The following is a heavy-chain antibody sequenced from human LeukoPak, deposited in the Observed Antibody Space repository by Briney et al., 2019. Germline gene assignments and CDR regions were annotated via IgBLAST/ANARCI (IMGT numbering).Heavy chain of an antibody. CDR2: FDPEDSET. V-gene: IGHV1-24*01. D-gene: IGHD2-2*01. Sequence: RASVKVSCKVSGYTLTELSMHWVRQAPGKGLEWMGGFDPEDSETIYAQKFQGRVAMTEDTSTDTAYMELSSLRSEDTAVYYCATRTVPAAVSPWFDPWGQGTLVTVSS. CDR1: GYTLTELS. J-gene: IGHJ5*02. CDR3: ATRTVPAAVSPWFDP.